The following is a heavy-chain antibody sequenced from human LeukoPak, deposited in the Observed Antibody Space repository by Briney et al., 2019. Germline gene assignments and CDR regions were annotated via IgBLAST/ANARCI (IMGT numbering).Heavy chain of an antibody. CDR3: ARSRELTDGFGI. J-gene: IGHJ3*02. V-gene: IGHV3-13*04. Sequence: GGSLRLSCAASGFTFSSYDMHWVRQATGKGLEWVSAIGPAGDTYYPDSVKGRFTISRDNAKNSLYLQMNSLRAGDTAVYYCARSRELTDGFGIWGQGTMVTVSS. CDR1: GFTFSSYD. D-gene: IGHD1-7*01. CDR2: IGPAGDT.